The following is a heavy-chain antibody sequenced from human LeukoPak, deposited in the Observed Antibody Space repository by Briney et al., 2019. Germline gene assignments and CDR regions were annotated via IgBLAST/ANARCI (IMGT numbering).Heavy chain of an antibody. Sequence: GGSLRLSCAASRFTFRSYWMHWVRQAPGKGLVWVSRINSDGSSTRYADSVKGRFTISRDNAKNTLYLQMNSLRAEDTAVYYCAIDSDFVATSDAFDIWGQGTKVTVSS. D-gene: IGHD2-15*01. J-gene: IGHJ3*02. CDR1: RFTFRSYW. CDR3: AIDSDFVATSDAFDI. CDR2: INSDGSST. V-gene: IGHV3-74*01.